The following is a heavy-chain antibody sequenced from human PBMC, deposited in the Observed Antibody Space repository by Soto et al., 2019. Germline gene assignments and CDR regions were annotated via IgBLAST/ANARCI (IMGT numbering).Heavy chain of an antibody. CDR1: GFTFSSYA. CDR2: ISSSSSYI. D-gene: IGHD6-25*01. J-gene: IGHJ4*02. CDR3: ARLDRGSLDY. Sequence: PGGSLRLSCAASGFTFSSYAMSWVRQAPGKGLEWVSAISSSSSYIYYADSVKGRFTISRDNAKNLVYLQMNSLRAEDTAVYYCARLDRGSLDYWGRGTLVTVSS. V-gene: IGHV3-21*01.